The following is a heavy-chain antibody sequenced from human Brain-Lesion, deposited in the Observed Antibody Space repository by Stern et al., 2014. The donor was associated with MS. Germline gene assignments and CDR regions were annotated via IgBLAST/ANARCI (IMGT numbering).Heavy chain of an antibody. CDR1: GGAVSGGDRY. J-gene: IGHJ4*02. Sequence: QVQLVESGPGLVKPSQTLSLPCTVSGGAVSGGDRYWSWIRQHPEKGLEWIGYFSYGGNTYYNPSLESRVTISMDRSKNQFSLKLRSVTAADTAVYYCARVTEFLRFFYPDYWGQGIRVTVSS. CDR2: FSYGGNT. V-gene: IGHV4-31*03. CDR3: ARVTEFLRFFYPDY. D-gene: IGHD3-3*01.